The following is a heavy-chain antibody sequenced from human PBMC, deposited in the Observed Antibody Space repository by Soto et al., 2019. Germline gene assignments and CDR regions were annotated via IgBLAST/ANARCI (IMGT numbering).Heavy chain of an antibody. V-gene: IGHV4-31*03. Sequence: SETLSLTCTVSGGSISSGGYYWSWIRQHPGKGLEWIGYIYYSGSTYYNPSLKSRVTISVDTSKNQFSLKLSPVTAADTAVYYCARDHIAARHYGMDVWGQGTTVTVSS. J-gene: IGHJ6*02. CDR3: ARDHIAARHYGMDV. D-gene: IGHD6-6*01. CDR1: GGSISSGGYY. CDR2: IYYSGST.